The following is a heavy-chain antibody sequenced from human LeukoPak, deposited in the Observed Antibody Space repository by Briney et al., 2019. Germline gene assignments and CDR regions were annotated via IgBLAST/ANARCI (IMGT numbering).Heavy chain of an antibody. CDR1: GGSFSGYY. D-gene: IGHD1-1*01. Sequence: PSETLSLTCAVYGGSFSGYYWSWIRQPPGKGLEWIGEVNHSGSTNYNPSLKSRVTISLDTSNNQFSLNLTSVTAADTAVYYCSRRTTRVYYMDVWGKGTTVTVSS. CDR3: SRRTTRVYYMDV. J-gene: IGHJ6*03. V-gene: IGHV4-34*01. CDR2: VNHSGST.